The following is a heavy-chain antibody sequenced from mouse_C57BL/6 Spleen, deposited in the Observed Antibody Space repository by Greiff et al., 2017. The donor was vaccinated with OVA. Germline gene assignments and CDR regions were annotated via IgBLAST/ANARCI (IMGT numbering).Heavy chain of an antibody. CDR1: GYAFSSYW. CDR2: IYPGDGDT. J-gene: IGHJ1*03. CDR3: ARDEYGNYWYFDF. V-gene: IGHV1-80*01. Sequence: VQLQQSGAELVKPGASVKISCKASGYAFSSYWMNWVKQRPGKGLEWIGQIYPGDGDTNYNGKFKGKATLTADKSSSTAYMQLSSLTSEDSAVYFCARDEYGNYWYFDFWGTGTTVTVSS. D-gene: IGHD2-10*02.